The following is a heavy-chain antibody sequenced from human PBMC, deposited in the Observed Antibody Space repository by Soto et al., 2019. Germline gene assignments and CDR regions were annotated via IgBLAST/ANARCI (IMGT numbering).Heavy chain of an antibody. V-gene: IGHV4-38-2*01. CDR2: IYNSVST. Sequence: SETPSLTCDVSGDSVSNTHYRGCIRQPPGKGLELIGSIYNSVSTHYNPSLKSPVTMSVYTSKNQFSLKLSCVKASGTAVYYCVRNGTSPTHSCGKKDYKWFDPWGPGSQVTVTS. CDR1: GDSVSNTHY. J-gene: IGHJ5*02. CDR3: VRNGTSPTHSCGKKDYKWFDP. D-gene: IGHD1-1*01.